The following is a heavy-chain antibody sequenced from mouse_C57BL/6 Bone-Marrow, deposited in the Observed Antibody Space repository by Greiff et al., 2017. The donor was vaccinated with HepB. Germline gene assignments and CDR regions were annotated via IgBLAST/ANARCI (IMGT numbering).Heavy chain of an antibody. Sequence: VKLMESGAELVRPGTSVKVSCKASGYAFTNYLIEWVKQRPGQGLEWIGVINPGSGGTNYNEKFKGKATLTADKSSSTAYMQLSSLTSEDSAVYFCARSGSNYWYFDVWGTGTTVTVSS. V-gene: IGHV1-54*01. J-gene: IGHJ1*03. CDR1: GYAFTNYL. CDR2: INPGSGGT. CDR3: ARSGSNYWYFDV. D-gene: IGHD2-5*01.